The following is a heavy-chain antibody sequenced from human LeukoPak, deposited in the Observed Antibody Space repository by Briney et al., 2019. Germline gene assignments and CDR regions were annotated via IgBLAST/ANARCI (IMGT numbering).Heavy chain of an antibody. CDR3: ARAPGYSPEYYGMDV. CDR1: GGSISSGGYY. Sequence: PSQTLSLTCTVSGGSISSGGYYWSWIRQHPGKGLEWIVYIYYSGSTYYNPSLKSRVTISVDTSKNQFSLRLSSVTAADTAVYYCARAPGYSPEYYGMDVWGQGTTVTVSS. D-gene: IGHD5-18*01. CDR2: IYYSGST. V-gene: IGHV4-31*03. J-gene: IGHJ6*02.